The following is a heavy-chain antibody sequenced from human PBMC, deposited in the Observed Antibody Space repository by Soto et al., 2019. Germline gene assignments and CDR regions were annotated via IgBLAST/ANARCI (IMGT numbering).Heavy chain of an antibody. CDR3: TSDTFGARDS. CDR2: IDPYDTGI. D-gene: IGHD3-10*01. V-gene: IGHV3-74*01. Sequence: EVQLVESGGGLVQPGGSLRLSCAASGFAVSSEWMHWVRQAPGKGLVWVSRIDPYDTGISYADSVKGRFTISRDNAKNTLYLQMNSLRAEDTADYYCTSDTFGARDSWGQGTLLTVSS. J-gene: IGHJ4*02. CDR1: GFAVSSEW.